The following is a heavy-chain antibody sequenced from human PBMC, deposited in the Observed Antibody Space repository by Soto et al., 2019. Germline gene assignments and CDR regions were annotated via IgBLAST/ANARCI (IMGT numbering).Heavy chain of an antibody. CDR1: GGTFSSYA. V-gene: IGHV1-69*01. CDR2: IIPIFGTA. Sequence: QVQLVQSGAEVKKPGSSVKVSCKASGGTFSSYAISWVRQAPGQGLEWMGGIIPIFGTANYAQKFQGRVTITADESTSTAYMELSSLRSEDTAVYYCARGPLYCSGGSCHCYYYGMDVWGQGTTVTVSS. CDR3: ARGPLYCSGGSCHCYYYGMDV. D-gene: IGHD2-15*01. J-gene: IGHJ6*02.